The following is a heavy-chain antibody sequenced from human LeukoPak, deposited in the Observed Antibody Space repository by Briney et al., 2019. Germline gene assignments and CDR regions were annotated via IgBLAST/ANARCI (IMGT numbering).Heavy chain of an antibody. D-gene: IGHD5-12*01. Sequence: GGSLRLSCAASGFTFSSYSMNWVRQAPGKGLEWVSYITYNSGTIYYTDSVKGRFTISRDNAKNSLYLQMNSLRAEDSAVYYCARDLLSIVATGIGFDSWGQGTLVTVSS. CDR3: ARDLLSIVATGIGFDS. CDR2: ITYNSGTI. J-gene: IGHJ4*02. CDR1: GFTFSSYS. V-gene: IGHV3-48*04.